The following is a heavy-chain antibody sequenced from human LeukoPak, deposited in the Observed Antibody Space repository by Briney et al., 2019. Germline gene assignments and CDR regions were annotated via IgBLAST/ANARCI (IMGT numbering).Heavy chain of an antibody. J-gene: IGHJ6*03. V-gene: IGHV1-2*02. CDR2: INPNSGGT. D-gene: IGHD5-12*01. CDR3: ARGRIQWLRQYYYYYYMDV. CDR1: GYTFTGYH. Sequence: ASVKVSCKASGYTFTGYHMHWVRQAPGQGLEWMGWINPNSGGTNYAQKFQGRVTMTRDTSISTAYMELSRLRSDDTAVYYCARGRIQWLRQYYYYYYMDVWGKGTTVTVSS.